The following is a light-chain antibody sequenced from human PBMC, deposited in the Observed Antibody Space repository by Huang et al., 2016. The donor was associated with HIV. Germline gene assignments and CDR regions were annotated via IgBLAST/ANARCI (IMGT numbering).Light chain of an antibody. Sequence: DIQMTQSPSSLSASVGDRVIITCRASQSIGRLLNWYQQEAGKAPKLRIYEASTLQRGVPSRFSGRGSETDFTLTISSLRPEDFATYYCQQSYSRSPFTFGQGTKLEI. J-gene: IGKJ2*01. CDR3: QQSYSRSPFT. CDR2: EAS. V-gene: IGKV1-39*01. CDR1: QSIGRL.